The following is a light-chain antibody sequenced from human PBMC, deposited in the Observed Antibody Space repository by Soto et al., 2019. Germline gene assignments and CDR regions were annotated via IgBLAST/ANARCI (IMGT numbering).Light chain of an antibody. J-gene: IGKJ1*01. CDR1: QSVSSN. Sequence: EIVMTQSPATLSVSPGERATLSCRASQSVSSNLAWHQQKPGQAPRILMYDASTRAGGVPARFSGGGSGTEFTLTITSLQSEDFAVYYCHQYNGWPRTFGKGTKGDIK. CDR3: HQYNGWPRT. V-gene: IGKV3-15*01. CDR2: DAS.